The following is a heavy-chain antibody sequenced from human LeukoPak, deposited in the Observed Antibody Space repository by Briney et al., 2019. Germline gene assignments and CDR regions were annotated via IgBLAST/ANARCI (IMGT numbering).Heavy chain of an antibody. CDR3: ARGGQDIVATDYDY. CDR1: GYTFTSYD. CDR2: MNPNSGNT. Sequence: ASVKVSCKASGYTFTSYDINWVRQATGQGLEWMGWMNPNSGNTGYAQKFQGRVTMTRNTSISTGYMELSSLRSEDTAVYYCARGGQDIVATDYDYWGQGTLVTGSS. D-gene: IGHD5-12*01. J-gene: IGHJ4*02. V-gene: IGHV1-8*01.